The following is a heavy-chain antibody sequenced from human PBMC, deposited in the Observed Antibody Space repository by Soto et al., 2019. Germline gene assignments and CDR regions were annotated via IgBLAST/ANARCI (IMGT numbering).Heavy chain of an antibody. V-gene: IGHV1-69*06. CDR3: ARIRGSYP. CDR1: GGPLTGNV. J-gene: IGHJ5*02. D-gene: IGHD1-26*01. CDR2: IIPIFGTA. Sequence: QVQLFRSGAGGKKPGPSVKAPAKLLGGPLTGNVISWVRQAPGQGLEWMGGIIPIFGTANYAQKFQGRVTITADKSTSTAYMELSSLRSEDTAVYYCARIRGSYPWGQGTLVTVSS.